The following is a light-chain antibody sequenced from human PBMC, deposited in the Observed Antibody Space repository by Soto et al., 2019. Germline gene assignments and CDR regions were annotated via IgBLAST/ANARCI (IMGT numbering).Light chain of an antibody. CDR2: GAS. CDR1: QNVSSGY. CDR3: QQYGSTPQT. J-gene: IGKJ3*01. Sequence: EIVLTQSPGTMSVSPGERVTLSCRASQNVSSGYLAWYQQKRGQAPRLLIYGASTRAAGIPDRFSGNGSGTDFALTLSRLEPEDFGVYHCQQYGSTPQTFGPGTKVEIK. V-gene: IGKV3-20*01.